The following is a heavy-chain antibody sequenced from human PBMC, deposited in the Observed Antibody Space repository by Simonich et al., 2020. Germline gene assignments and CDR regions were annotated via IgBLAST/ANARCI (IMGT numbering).Heavy chain of an antibody. V-gene: IGHV3-21*01. J-gene: IGHJ3*02. CDR2: IRSWSSYI. Sequence: EVQLVESGGGLVKPGGSLRLSCAASGFTFSSYSMNWVRQAPGEGREWVSSIRSWSSYIYYADSVKGRFTISRDNAKNSLYLKMNSLRAEDTAVYYCAREIEAGNAFDIWGQGTMVTVSS. CDR3: AREIEAGNAFDI. CDR1: GFTFSSYS.